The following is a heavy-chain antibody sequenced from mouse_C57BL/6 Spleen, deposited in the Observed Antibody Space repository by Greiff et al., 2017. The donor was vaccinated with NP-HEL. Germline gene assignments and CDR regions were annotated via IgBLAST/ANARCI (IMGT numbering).Heavy chain of an antibody. J-gene: IGHJ4*01. CDR1: GYTFTSYW. D-gene: IGHD1-1*01. CDR2: IDPSDSET. CDR3: ARSEFITTLPYATDY. Sequence: QVQLQQSGAELVRPGSSVKLSCKASGYTFTSYWMHWVKQRPIQGLEWIGNIDPSDSETHYNQKFKDKATLTVDKSSSTAYMQLSSLTSEDSAVYYCARSEFITTLPYATDYWGQGTSVTVSS. V-gene: IGHV1-52*01.